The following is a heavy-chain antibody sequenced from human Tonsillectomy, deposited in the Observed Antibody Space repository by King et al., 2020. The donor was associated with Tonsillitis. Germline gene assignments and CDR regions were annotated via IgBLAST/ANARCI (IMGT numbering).Heavy chain of an antibody. CDR1: GITFDDYA. J-gene: IGHJ4*02. CDR2: ISWNSGSI. Sequence: VQLVESGGGLVQPGRSLRLSCAASGITFDDYAMHWVRQAPGKGLEWVSGISWNSGSIGYADSVKGRFTISRDNAKNSLYLQMNSLRAEDTALYYCAKESGGIGEQWLDYWGQGPLVTVSS. CDR3: AKESGGIGEQWLDY. D-gene: IGHD6-19*01. V-gene: IGHV3-9*01.